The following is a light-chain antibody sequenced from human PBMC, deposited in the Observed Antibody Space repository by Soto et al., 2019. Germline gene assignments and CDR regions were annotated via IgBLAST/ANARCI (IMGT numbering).Light chain of an antibody. Sequence: PGESATLSCRASQSVTSKLAWYQQRPGQAPRPLIFDASTRATGIPARFSGSGSGTDFTLTISRLEPEDFAVYYCQQYGSSPVTFGQGTKVDIK. V-gene: IGKV3-20*01. CDR2: DAS. CDR3: QQYGSSPVT. CDR1: QSVTSK. J-gene: IGKJ1*01.